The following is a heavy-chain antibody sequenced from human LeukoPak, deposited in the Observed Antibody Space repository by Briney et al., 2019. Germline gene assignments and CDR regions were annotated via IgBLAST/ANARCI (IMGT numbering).Heavy chain of an antibody. V-gene: IGHV3-64D*06. CDR2: ISINGGST. Sequence: GGSLRLSCSASGFIFSSYYMHWVRQAPGKGLEYVSGISINGGSTDYADSVKGRFTISRDNSKNTVYLQMSSLRAEDTAVYYCVKESRVVRGVIMDAFDMWGQGTMVTVSS. CDR1: GFIFSSYY. J-gene: IGHJ3*02. CDR3: VKESRVVRGVIMDAFDM. D-gene: IGHD3-10*01.